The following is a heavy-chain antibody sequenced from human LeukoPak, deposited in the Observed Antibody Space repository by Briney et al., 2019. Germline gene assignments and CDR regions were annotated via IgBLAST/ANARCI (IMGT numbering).Heavy chain of an antibody. D-gene: IGHD2-2*01. CDR1: GYTFTSYD. CDR2: MNPNSGNA. V-gene: IGHV1-8*01. CDR3: ARSFQPHYYYYYMDV. Sequence: ASVKVSRKASGYTFTSYDINWVRQATGQGLEWMGWMNPNSGNAGYAQKFQGRVTMTRNTSISTAYMELSSLRSEDTAVYYCARSFQPHYYYYYMDVWGKGTTVTVSS. J-gene: IGHJ6*03.